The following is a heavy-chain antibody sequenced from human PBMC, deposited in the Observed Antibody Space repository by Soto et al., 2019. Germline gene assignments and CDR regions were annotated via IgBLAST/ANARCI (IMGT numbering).Heavy chain of an antibody. CDR3: ARDYGSGRYPHI. CDR2: IKQDGSEK. J-gene: IGHJ4*02. Sequence: EVQLVESGGGLVQPGGSLRLSCAASGFTFSSYGMSWVRQAPGKGLEWVANIKQDGSEKYYVDSVKGRFTISRDNAKNSLYLQMNSLRAEDTAVYYCARDYGSGRYPHIWGQGTLVTGSS. V-gene: IGHV3-7*01. CDR1: GFTFSSYG. D-gene: IGHD3-10*01.